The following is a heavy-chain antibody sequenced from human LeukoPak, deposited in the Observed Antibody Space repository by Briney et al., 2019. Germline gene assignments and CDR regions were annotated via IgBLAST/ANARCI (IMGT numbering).Heavy chain of an antibody. CDR1: GGSISSSSYY. D-gene: IGHD3-10*01. CDR2: IYYSGST. CDR3: ARDLTGGLWFGELSSSYFDY. V-gene: IGHV4-39*07. J-gene: IGHJ4*02. Sequence: PSETLSLTCTVSGGSISSSSYYWGWIRQPPGKGLEWIGSIYYSGSTYYNPSLKSRVTISVDTSKNQFSLKLSSVTAADTAVYYCARDLTGGLWFGELSSSYFDYWGQGTLVTVSS.